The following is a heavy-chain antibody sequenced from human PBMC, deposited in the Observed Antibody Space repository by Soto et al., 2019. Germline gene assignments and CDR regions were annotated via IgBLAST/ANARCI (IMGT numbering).Heavy chain of an antibody. CDR3: AREVGRGSGSYYLDY. CDR2: INGDGTDT. V-gene: IGHV3-74*03. Sequence: EVQLVESGGGLVQPGGSLRLSCAASGFTFSMYWMHWVRQAPGKGLLWVSRINGDGTDTTYADSVKGQFTISRDNAKNTVYLQMNGLRAEDTAVYYCAREVGRGSGSYYLDYWGQETLVTVSS. CDR1: GFTFSMYW. J-gene: IGHJ4*02. D-gene: IGHD3-16*01.